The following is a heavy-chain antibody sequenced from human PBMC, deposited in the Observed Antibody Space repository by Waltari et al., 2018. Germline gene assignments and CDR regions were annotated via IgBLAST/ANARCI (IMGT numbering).Heavy chain of an antibody. D-gene: IGHD3-22*01. J-gene: IGHJ4*02. CDR3: ARAEVDYYDSSGYYYLDYFDY. CDR1: GGTFSSYA. Sequence: QVQLVQSGAEVKKPGSSVKVSCKASGGTFSSYAISWVRQAPGKGLEWMGGSIPLFGTANYAHKVQGRVTITADESTSTAYMELSSLRSEDTAVYYCARAEVDYYDSSGYYYLDYFDYWGQGTLVTVSS. CDR2: SIPLFGTA. V-gene: IGHV1-69*13.